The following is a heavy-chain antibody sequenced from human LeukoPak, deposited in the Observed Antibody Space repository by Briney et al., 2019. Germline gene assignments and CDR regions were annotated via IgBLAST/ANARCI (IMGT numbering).Heavy chain of an antibody. D-gene: IGHD3-10*01. CDR1: GGSISSSNW. J-gene: IGHJ4*02. CDR3: ARHHYDVLLWFGEKTSPFDY. Sequence: SETLSLTCAVSGGSISSSNWWSWVRQPPGKGLEWIGEIYHSGSTNYNPSLKSRVTISVDTSKNQFSLKLSSVTAADTAVYYCARHHYDVLLWFGEKTSPFDYWGQGTLVTVSS. CDR2: IYHSGST. V-gene: IGHV4-4*02.